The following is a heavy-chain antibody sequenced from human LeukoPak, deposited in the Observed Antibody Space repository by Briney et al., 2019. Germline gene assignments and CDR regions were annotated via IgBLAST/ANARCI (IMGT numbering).Heavy chain of an antibody. CDR1: GYTFTSYD. D-gene: IGHD2-2*01. V-gene: IGHV1-8*03. CDR2: MNPNSGNT. J-gene: IGHJ5*02. CDR3: ARALFPRMCSSTSCPPNWFDP. Sequence: ASVKVSCKASGYTFTSYDINWVRQATGQGLEWMGWMNPNSGNTGYAQKFQGRVTITRNTSISTAYMELSSLRSEDTAVYYCARALFPRMCSSTSCPPNWFDPWGQGTLVTVSS.